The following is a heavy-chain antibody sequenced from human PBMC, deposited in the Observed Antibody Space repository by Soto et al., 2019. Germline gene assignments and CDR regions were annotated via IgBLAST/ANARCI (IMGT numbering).Heavy chain of an antibody. J-gene: IGHJ4*02. CDR2: INPNSGGT. CDR1: GYTFTGYY. V-gene: IGHV1-2*02. CDR3: ARDPGGSSQYYFDY. D-gene: IGHD6-13*01. Sequence: AASVKVSCKASGYTFTGYYMHWVRQAPGQGLEWMGWINPNSGGTNYAQKFQGRVTMTRDTSISTAYMELSRLRSDDTAVYYCARDPGGSSQYYFDYWGQGTLVTVSS.